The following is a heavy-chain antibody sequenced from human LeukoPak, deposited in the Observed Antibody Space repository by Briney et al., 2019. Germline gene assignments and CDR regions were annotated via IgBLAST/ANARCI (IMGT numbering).Heavy chain of an antibody. D-gene: IGHD6-13*01. J-gene: IGHJ4*02. CDR1: GGSISSGSYY. CDR3: ARGIAAAGRPSGHFDY. Sequence: PSETLSLTCTVSGGSISSGSYYWSWIRQPAGKGLEWIGRIYTSGSTNYNPSLKSRVTISVDTSKNQFSLKLSSVTAADTAVYYCARGIAAAGRPSGHFDYWGQGTLVTVSS. V-gene: IGHV4-61*02. CDR2: IYTSGST.